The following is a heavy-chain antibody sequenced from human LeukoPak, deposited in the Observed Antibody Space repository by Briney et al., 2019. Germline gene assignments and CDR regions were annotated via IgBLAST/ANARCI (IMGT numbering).Heavy chain of an antibody. D-gene: IGHD3-22*01. CDR3: ARWIVGFDS. J-gene: IGHJ4*02. Sequence: PGGSLRLSCAGSGFTFGDYAMHWVRQAPGEGLEWVSGINENSGSIGYADSVKGRFTISRDNAKNSLYLQMNSLRIEDTALYYCARWIVGFDSWGQGTLVTVSS. CDR2: INENSGSI. V-gene: IGHV3-9*01. CDR1: GFTFGDYA.